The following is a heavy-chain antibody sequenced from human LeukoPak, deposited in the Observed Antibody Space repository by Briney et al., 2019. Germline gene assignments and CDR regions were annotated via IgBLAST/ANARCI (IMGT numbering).Heavy chain of an antibody. D-gene: IGHD3-22*01. CDR1: GGSISSSSYY. CDR3: ARGLRYDTSAKGPDAFDI. V-gene: IGHV4-39*07. Sequence: SETLSLTCTVSGGSISSSSYYWGWIRQPPGKGLEWIGSIYYSGSTYYNPSLKSRVTISVDTSKNQFSLRLNSVTAADTAVYYCARGLRYDTSAKGPDAFDIWGQGTMVTVSS. CDR2: IYYSGST. J-gene: IGHJ3*02.